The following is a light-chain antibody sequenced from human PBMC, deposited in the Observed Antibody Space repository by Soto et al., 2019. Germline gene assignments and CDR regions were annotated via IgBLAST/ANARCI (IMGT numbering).Light chain of an antibody. CDR3: QSYDNSLYNWV. CDR2: GNN. V-gene: IGLV1-40*01. J-gene: IGLJ3*02. Sequence: QPVLTQPPSVSGAPGQRVTLSCAGSSSNIGAGYDVHWYQQLPGTAPKLVIYGNNIRPSGVPDRFSGSKSDTSASLAITGLQAEDEADYYCQSYDNSLYNWVFGGGTKLTVL. CDR1: SSNIGAGYD.